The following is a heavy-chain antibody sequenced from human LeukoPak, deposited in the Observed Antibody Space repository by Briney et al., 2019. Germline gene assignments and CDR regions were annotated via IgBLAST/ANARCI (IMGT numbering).Heavy chain of an antibody. J-gene: IGHJ5*02. V-gene: IGHV3-33*01. D-gene: IGHD2-21*02. CDR2: IWYDGDKK. CDR1: GFTFSDYG. Sequence: PGGSLRLSCAASGFTFSDYGMHWVRQAPGMGLEWGAVIWYDGDKKYYADSVKGRFTISRDNSKNTLYLQMSSLRVEDTSVYFCARDRCGGADCANWFDPWGQGTLVIVSS. CDR3: ARDRCGGADCANWFDP.